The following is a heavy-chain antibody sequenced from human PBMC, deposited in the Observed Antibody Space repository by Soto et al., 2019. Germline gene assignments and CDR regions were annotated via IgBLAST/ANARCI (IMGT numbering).Heavy chain of an antibody. Sequence: QVQLMESGGDLVKPGGSLRLSCAASGFTFSDYYMSWIRQAPGKGLEWVSYISSSGSTINYADSVKGRFTISRDNAKNSLFLQMNSLRAEDTAVYYCARDLTKSTSHCFGYWGQGTLVTVSS. D-gene: IGHD2-2*01. CDR3: ARDLTKSTSHCFGY. V-gene: IGHV3-11*01. J-gene: IGHJ4*02. CDR1: GFTFSDYY. CDR2: ISSSGSTI.